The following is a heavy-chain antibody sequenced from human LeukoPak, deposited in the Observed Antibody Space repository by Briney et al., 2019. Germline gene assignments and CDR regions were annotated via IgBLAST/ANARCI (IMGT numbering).Heavy chain of an antibody. D-gene: IGHD2-8*01. V-gene: IGHV1-8*03. CDR2: MNPNSGNT. J-gene: IGHJ4*02. Sequence: ASLKASCKASGYTFTSYDINWVRQATGQGLEWMGWMNPNSGNTGYAQKFQGRVTITRNTSISTAYMELSSLRSEDTAVYYCARSCTNGVCPLDDWGQGTLVTVSS. CDR3: ARSCTNGVCPLDD. CDR1: GYTFTSYD.